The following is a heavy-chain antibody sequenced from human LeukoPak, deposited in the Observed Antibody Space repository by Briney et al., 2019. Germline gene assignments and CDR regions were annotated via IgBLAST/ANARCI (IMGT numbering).Heavy chain of an antibody. CDR2: IGGDGRGT. Sequence: GGSLRLSCAASGLTFSNYAMTWVRQAPGKGLEWVSAIGGDGRGTDYADSVKGRFTISRDNSQDTLYLQMNSLRAEDTALYYCARRVGGTPDYWGLGTLVTVSS. CDR3: ARRVGGTPDY. J-gene: IGHJ4*02. CDR1: GLTFSNYA. D-gene: IGHD6-19*01. V-gene: IGHV3-23*01.